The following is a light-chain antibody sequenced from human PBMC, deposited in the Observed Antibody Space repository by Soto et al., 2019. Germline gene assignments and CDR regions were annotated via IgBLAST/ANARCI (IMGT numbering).Light chain of an antibody. CDR1: ENFRTK. CDR3: QQYNGWSWT. Sequence: TQSPAILSVSPGEGATLPCRASENFRTKLAWYLQRPGQAPRLLMYGASTRATDIPARFSGSGSGTEFTLTITGLQSEDFAVYYCQQYNGWSWTFGLGTKV. J-gene: IGKJ1*01. CDR2: GAS. V-gene: IGKV3-15*01.